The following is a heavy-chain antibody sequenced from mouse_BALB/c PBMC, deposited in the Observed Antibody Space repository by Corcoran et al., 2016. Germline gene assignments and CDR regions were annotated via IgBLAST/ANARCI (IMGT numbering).Heavy chain of an antibody. Sequence: EVQLQQSGAELVKPGASVKLSCTSSGFNIKDTYMHWVKQRPEQGLEWIGRIDPANGNTKYDPKFQGKATITADTSSSTAYMELRSLTSEDTAVYYGARGDSSGRFAYWGQGTLVTVSA. J-gene: IGHJ3*01. CDR2: IDPANGNT. V-gene: IGHV14-3*02. D-gene: IGHD3-2*01. CDR3: ARGDSSGRFAY. CDR1: GFNIKDTY.